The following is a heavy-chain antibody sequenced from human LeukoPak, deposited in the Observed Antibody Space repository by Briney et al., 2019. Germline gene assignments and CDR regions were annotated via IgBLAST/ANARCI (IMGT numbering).Heavy chain of an antibody. CDR2: INHSGST. CDR3: ATRNSGSYSI. CDR1: GGSFSGYY. J-gene: IGHJ3*02. Sequence: PSETLSLTCAVYGGSFSGYYWSWIRQPPGKGLEWIGEINHSGSTNYNPSLKSRVTISVDTSKNQFSLKLSSATAADTAVYYCATRNSGSYSIWGQGTMVTVSS. V-gene: IGHV4-34*01. D-gene: IGHD1-26*01.